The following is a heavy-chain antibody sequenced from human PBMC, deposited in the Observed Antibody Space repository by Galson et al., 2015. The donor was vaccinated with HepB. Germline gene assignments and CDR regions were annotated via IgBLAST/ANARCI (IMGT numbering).Heavy chain of an antibody. D-gene: IGHD7-27*01. Sequence: SLRLSCAASGFTFSSYSMNWVRQAPGKGLEWVSSISSSSSYIYYADSVKGRFTISRDNAKNSLYLQMNSLRAEDTAVYYCARVSQSTWGYYYYGMDVWGQGTTVTVSS. CDR3: ARVSQSTWGYYYYGMDV. CDR2: ISSSSSYI. CDR1: GFTFSSYS. J-gene: IGHJ6*02. V-gene: IGHV3-21*01.